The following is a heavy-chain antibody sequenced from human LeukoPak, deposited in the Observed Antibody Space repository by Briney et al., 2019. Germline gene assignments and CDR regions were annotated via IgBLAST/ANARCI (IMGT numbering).Heavy chain of an antibody. CDR2: ISYDGSNK. Sequence: GGSLRLSCAASGFTFSSYGMHWVRQAPGKGLEWVAVISYDGSNKYYADSVKGRFTISRDNSKNTLYLQMNSLRAEDTAVYYCARVRRRELIDWFDPWGQGTLVTVSS. J-gene: IGHJ5*02. D-gene: IGHD1-26*01. CDR1: GFTFSSYG. V-gene: IGHV3-30*03. CDR3: ARVRRRELIDWFDP.